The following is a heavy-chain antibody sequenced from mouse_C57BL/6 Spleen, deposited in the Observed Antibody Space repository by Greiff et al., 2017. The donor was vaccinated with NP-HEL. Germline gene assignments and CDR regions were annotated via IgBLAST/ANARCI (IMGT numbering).Heavy chain of an antibody. CDR2: IDPSDSET. CDR3: ASESDYDGYYFDY. J-gene: IGHJ2*01. Sequence: VQLQQPGAELVRPGSSVKLSCKASGYTFTSYWMHWVKQRPIQGLEWIGNIDPSDSETHYNQKFKDKATLTVDKSSSTAYMQLSSLTSEDSAVYYCASESDYDGYYFDYWGQGTTLTVSS. V-gene: IGHV1-52*01. CDR1: GYTFTSYW. D-gene: IGHD2-4*01.